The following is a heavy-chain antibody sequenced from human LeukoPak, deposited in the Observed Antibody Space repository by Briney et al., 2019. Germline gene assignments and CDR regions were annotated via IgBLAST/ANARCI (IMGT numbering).Heavy chain of an antibody. D-gene: IGHD6-13*01. CDR2: IYHSGST. CDR1: GYSISSGYY. V-gene: IGHV4-38-2*01. CDR3: ARVEAAAGYFDY. Sequence: SETLSLTCAVSGYSISSGYYWGWIRQPPGKGLEWIGSIYHSGSTYYNPSLKSRVTISVAPSKNQFSLKLSSVTAADTAVYYCARVEAAAGYFDYWGQGTLVTVSS. J-gene: IGHJ4*02.